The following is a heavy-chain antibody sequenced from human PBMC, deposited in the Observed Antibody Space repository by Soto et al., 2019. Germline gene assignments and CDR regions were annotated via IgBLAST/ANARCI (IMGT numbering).Heavy chain of an antibody. CDR3: GVFGSGNYYYGMDV. D-gene: IGHD6-6*01. V-gene: IGHV1-69*12. J-gene: IGHJ6*02. CDR2: IIPIFGTA. CDR1: GGTFSNYA. Sequence: QVQLVQSGAEVKKPGSSVKVSCKASGGTFSNYAISWVRQAPGQGLEWMGGIIPIFGTANYAQKFQGRVTITADESTSTAYMELSSLRSEDTAVYYCGVFGSGNYYYGMDVWGQGTTVTVSS.